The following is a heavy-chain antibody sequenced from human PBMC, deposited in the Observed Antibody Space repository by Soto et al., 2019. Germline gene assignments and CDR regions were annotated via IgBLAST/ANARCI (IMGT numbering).Heavy chain of an antibody. V-gene: IGHV3-7*01. D-gene: IGHD3-16*01. CDR2: IKEDGSEK. CDR1: GFTFSSNW. Sequence: GGSLRLSCSASGFTFSSNWMTWVRQAPEKGLEWVANIKEDGSEKNYVDFLKGRFTISRDNAENSFFLQMNSLRAEDTGVYYCARGGGGIDNWGQGT. J-gene: IGHJ4*02. CDR3: ARGGGGIDN.